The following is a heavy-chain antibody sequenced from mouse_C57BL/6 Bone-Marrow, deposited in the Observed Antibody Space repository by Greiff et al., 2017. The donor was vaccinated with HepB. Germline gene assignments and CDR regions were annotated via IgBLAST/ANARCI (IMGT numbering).Heavy chain of an antibody. Sequence: VMLVESGAELARPGASVKLSCKASGYTFTSYGISWVKQRTGQGLEWIGEIYPRSGNTYYNEKFKGKATLTADKSSSTAYMELRSLTSEDSAVYFCARNELGRAMDYWGQGTSVTVSS. CDR3: ARNELGRAMDY. CDR1: GYTFTSYG. J-gene: IGHJ4*01. V-gene: IGHV1-81*01. CDR2: IYPRSGNT. D-gene: IGHD4-1*01.